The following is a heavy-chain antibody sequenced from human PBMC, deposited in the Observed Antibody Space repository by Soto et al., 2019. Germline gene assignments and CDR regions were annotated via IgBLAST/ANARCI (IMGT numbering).Heavy chain of an antibody. V-gene: IGHV4-4*02. Sequence: QVLLQESGPGLVQPSGTLSLSCVVSGVSIGSNYYWGWVRPHPGKGLEWLGDMSHIGSVNSNPSLKSRVTISMDKSQNQFSLKLNSVTASDSAVYYGARRLGWYAIDYWGQGTLVIVSS. CDR2: MSHIGSV. D-gene: IGHD6-19*01. CDR3: ARRLGWYAIDY. J-gene: IGHJ4*02. CDR1: GVSIGSNYY.